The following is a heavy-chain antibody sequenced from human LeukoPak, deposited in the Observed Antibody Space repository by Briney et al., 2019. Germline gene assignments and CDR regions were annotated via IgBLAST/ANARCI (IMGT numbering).Heavy chain of an antibody. Sequence: SETLSLTCTVSGGSIITSTYNSGWIRQPPGKGLEWIGRIYFSGSTYYNPSLKSRVTISVDTYKNQFSLKLTSVTAADTAVYYCATPLGYCYTTDCPEDYWGQGTLVTVSA. V-gene: IGHV4-39*01. CDR3: ATPLGYCYTTDCPEDY. J-gene: IGHJ4*02. CDR1: GGSIITSTYN. D-gene: IGHD2-15*01. CDR2: IYFSGST.